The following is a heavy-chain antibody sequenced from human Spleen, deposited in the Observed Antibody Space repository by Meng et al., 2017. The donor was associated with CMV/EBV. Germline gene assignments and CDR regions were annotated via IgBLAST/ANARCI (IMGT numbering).Heavy chain of an antibody. V-gene: IGHV4-34*01. J-gene: IGHJ3*02. CDR2: INHSGVT. CDR3: AEGDDAFDI. CDR1: GTSFSGFY. Sequence: SETLSLTCAVYGTSFSGFYWSWIRQSPGKGLEWIGEINHSGVTNYNPSLKSRVTISVDTSKNQFSLRLSFVTTADTAVYYCAEGDDAFDIWGQGTMVTVSS.